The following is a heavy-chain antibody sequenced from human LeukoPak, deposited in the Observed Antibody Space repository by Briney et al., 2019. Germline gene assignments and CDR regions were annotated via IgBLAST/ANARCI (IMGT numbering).Heavy chain of an antibody. CDR1: GYTLTELP. CDR2: FDPDDGET. D-gene: IGHD1-26*01. Sequence: GASVKVSCKVSGYTLTELPIHWVRQAPGKGLEWMGGFDPDDGETVYAQMFQGRVTMTEDTSSDTASMELSSLRSEDMAVYYCATGTSGSYYVGIVRPIDYWGQGTLVTVSS. J-gene: IGHJ4*02. CDR3: ATGTSGSYYVGIVRPIDY. V-gene: IGHV1-24*01.